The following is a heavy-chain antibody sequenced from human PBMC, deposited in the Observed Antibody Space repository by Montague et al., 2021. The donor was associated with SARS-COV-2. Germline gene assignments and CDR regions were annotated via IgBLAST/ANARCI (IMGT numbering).Heavy chain of an antibody. D-gene: IGHD3-10*01. J-gene: IGHJ4*02. Sequence: SETLSLTCSVTGYSISSGYYWGWIRQSPGRGLEWIGTVHHSEGTSYNPSLQSRVTISVDPSKNQFSLKLISVTAADTAVYYCARVDVLTMGRGIIRGCCYFDYWGQGTLVTVSS. CDR2: VHHSEGT. CDR1: GYSISSGYY. V-gene: IGHV4-38-2*02. CDR3: ARVDVLTMGRGIIRGCCYFDY.